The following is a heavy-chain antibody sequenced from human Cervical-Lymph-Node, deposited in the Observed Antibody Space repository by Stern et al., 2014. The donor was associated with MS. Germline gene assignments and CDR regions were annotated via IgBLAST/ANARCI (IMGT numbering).Heavy chain of an antibody. V-gene: IGHV4-30-4*01. CDR3: ARGESSRYYYYFDY. Sequence: QVQLQESGPGLVKPSQTLSLTCNVSGDSISSGYNYWSWIRQSPGKGLEWIGYIYYIGSTFYNPSLKSRVTISVDTSQNQFSLRLSSVTAADTAVYYCARGESSRYYYYFDYWGQGTLVTVSS. D-gene: IGHD3-22*01. CDR2: IYYIGST. J-gene: IGHJ4*02. CDR1: GDSISSGYNY.